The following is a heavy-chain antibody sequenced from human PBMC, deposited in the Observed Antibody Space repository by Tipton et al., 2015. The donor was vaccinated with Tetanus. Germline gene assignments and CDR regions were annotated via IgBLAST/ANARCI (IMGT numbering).Heavy chain of an antibody. CDR2: ISGGGRST. CDR1: GFTFSNYA. J-gene: IGHJ5*02. CDR3: AKDPASRGWFDP. Sequence: SLRLSCAASGFTFSNYALSWVRQAPGKGLEWVASISGGGRSTHYAESVQGRFTISRDNSQNTVFLQMNSLRAEDTAVYYCAKDPASRGWFDPWGQGTLVSVSS. V-gene: IGHV3-23*01.